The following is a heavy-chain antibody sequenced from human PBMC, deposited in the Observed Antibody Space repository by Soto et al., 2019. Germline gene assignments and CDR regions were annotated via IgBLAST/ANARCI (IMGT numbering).Heavy chain of an antibody. D-gene: IGHD3-16*01. CDR3: ARDRLMITFGGVGDGRWFAFDI. CDR1: GGTFSSYA. Sequence: QVQLVQSGAEVKKPGSSVKVSCKASGGTFSSYAISWVRQAPGQGLEWMGGIIPIFGTANYAQKFQGRVTITAGDSTSTAYMELSSLRSEDTAVYYCARDRLMITFGGVGDGRWFAFDIWGQGTMVTVSS. CDR2: IIPIFGTA. J-gene: IGHJ3*02. V-gene: IGHV1-69*12.